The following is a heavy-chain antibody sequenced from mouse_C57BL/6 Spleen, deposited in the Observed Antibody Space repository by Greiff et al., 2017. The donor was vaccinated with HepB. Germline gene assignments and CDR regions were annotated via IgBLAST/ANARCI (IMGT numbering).Heavy chain of an antibody. CDR3: ARREGDYQFAY. V-gene: IGHV1-64*01. Sequence: QVQLQQSGAELVKPGASVKLSCKASGYTFTSYWMHWVKQRPGQGLEWIGMIHPNSGSTNYNEKFKSKATLTVDKSSSTAYMQLSSLTSEDSAVYYCARREGDYQFAYWGQGTLVTVSA. D-gene: IGHD2-4*01. J-gene: IGHJ3*01. CDR2: IHPNSGST. CDR1: GYTFTSYW.